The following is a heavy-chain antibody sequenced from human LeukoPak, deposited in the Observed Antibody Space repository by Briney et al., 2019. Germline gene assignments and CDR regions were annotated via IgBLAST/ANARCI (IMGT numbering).Heavy chain of an antibody. D-gene: IGHD3-22*01. V-gene: IGHV2-5*02. CDR2: IYWDDDK. J-gene: IGHJ4*02. CDR3: AHDKHYYDSSGYYHYIDY. CDR1: GFSLSTSGVG. Sequence: SGPTLVNPTQTLTLTCTFSGFSLSTSGVGVGWIRQPPGKALEWLALIYWDDDKRYSPSLKSRLTITKDTSKNQVVLTMTNMDPVDTATYYCAHDKHYYDSSGYYHYIDYWGQGTLVTVSS.